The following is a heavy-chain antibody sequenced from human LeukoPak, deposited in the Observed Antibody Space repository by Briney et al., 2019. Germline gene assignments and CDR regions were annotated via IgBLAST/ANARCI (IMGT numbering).Heavy chain of an antibody. CDR2: ISSSGSTI. D-gene: IGHD2-2*02. CDR1: GFTFSDYY. Sequence: GGSLRLSCAASGFTFSDYYMSWIRQAPGKGLEWVSYISSSGSTIYYADSVKGRFTISRDNAKNSLYLQMNSLRAEDTAVYYCAREVVVPAAIRAYYYYYGMDVWGQGTTVTVSS. V-gene: IGHV3-11*01. CDR3: AREVVVPAAIRAYYYYYGMDV. J-gene: IGHJ6*02.